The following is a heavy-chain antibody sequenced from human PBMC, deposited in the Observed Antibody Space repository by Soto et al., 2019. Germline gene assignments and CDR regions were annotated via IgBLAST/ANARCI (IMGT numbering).Heavy chain of an antibody. CDR1: GYTFPRFD. J-gene: IGHJ5*02. Sequence: ASVKVSFQASGYTFPRFDINWVRQATGQGLEWMGRMNPSSGNTDYAQKFQGRVTMTRDTPISTAYMELSSLRSEDTAVYYCARTRSGSYLWGQGTLVTVSS. CDR3: ARTRSGSYL. V-gene: IGHV1-8*01. CDR2: MNPSSGNT. D-gene: IGHD3-10*01.